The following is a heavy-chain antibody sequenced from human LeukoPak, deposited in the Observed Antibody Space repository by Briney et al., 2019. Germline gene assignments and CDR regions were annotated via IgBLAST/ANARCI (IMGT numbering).Heavy chain of an antibody. Sequence: GASVKVSCKASGYTFTGYYMHWVRRAPGQGLEWMGWINPNSGGTNYAQKFQGRVTMTRDTSISIAYMELSRLRSDDTAVYYCARTADTAMVLGRGMDVWGKGTTVTVSS. V-gene: IGHV1-2*02. CDR2: INPNSGGT. J-gene: IGHJ6*03. D-gene: IGHD5-18*01. CDR1: GYTFTGYY. CDR3: ARTADTAMVLGRGMDV.